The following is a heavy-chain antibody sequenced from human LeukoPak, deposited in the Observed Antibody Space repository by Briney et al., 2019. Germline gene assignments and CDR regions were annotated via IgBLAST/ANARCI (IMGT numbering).Heavy chain of an antibody. CDR3: ARGRMWYSSVWYYFDY. D-gene: IGHD6-19*01. V-gene: IGHV4-34*01. CDR1: GGSFSGYY. CDR2: INHSGST. Sequence: SETLSLTCAVYGGSFSGYYWSWIRQPPGKGLEWIGEINHSGSTNYSPSLKSRVTISVDTSKNQFSLKLSSVTAADTAVYYCARGRMWYSSVWYYFDYWGQGTLVTVSS. J-gene: IGHJ4*02.